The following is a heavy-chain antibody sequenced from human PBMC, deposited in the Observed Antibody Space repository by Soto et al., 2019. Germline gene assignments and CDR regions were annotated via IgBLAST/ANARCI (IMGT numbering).Heavy chain of an antibody. CDR2: IYPGDSDT. CDR3: ARKYDERGCTNGVCYTYGNWFDP. J-gene: IGHJ5*02. CDR1: GYSFTSYW. V-gene: IGHV5-51*01. Sequence: GESLKISCKGSGYSFTSYWIGWVRQMPGKGLEWMGIIYPGDSDTRYSPSFQGQVTISADKSISTAYLQWSSLKASDTAMYYCARKYDERGCTNGVCYTYGNWFDPWGQGTLVTVSS. D-gene: IGHD2-8*01.